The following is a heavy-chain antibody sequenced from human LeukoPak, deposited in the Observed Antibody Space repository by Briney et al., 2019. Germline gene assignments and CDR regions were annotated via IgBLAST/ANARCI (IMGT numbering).Heavy chain of an antibody. CDR2: IIYSGGT. D-gene: IGHD5-24*01. CDR3: ARQPGGEMANALDY. CDR1: GGSISSYY. V-gene: IGHV4-59*08. Sequence: SETLSLTCTVSGGSISSYYWSWIRQPPGKGLEWIGYIIYSGGTNYNPSLKSRVTISVDTSKSQFSLKLSSVTAADTAVYFCARQPGGEMANALDYWGQGTLVTVSS. J-gene: IGHJ4*02.